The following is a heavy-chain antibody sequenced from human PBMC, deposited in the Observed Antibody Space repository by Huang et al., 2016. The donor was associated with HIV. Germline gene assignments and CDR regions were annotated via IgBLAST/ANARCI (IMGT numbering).Heavy chain of an antibody. D-gene: IGHD3-22*01. J-gene: IGHJ3*02. V-gene: IGHV1-18*01. CDR3: ASDPKYHRIGYYRQRRGIDI. CDR2: SSSSSGDT. CDR1: GYTFTSYG. Sequence: QIQLMQSGPELKQPGASVKVSCKASGYTFTSYGITWVRQAPGQGPEWGRWSSSSSGDTEDAQKFHGRVTLTTDTSTNIAYMELRSMGSDDTAKYYCASDPKYHRIGYYRQRRGIDIWGQGTMVIVSS.